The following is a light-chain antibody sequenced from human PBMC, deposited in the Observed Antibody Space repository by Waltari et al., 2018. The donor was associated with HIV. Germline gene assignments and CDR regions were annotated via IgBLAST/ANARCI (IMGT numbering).Light chain of an antibody. CDR2: EVT. J-gene: IGLJ1*01. CDR1: STDVGNSNL. V-gene: IGLV2-23*02. CDR3: YSYSDTSSSYV. Sequence: QSALTQPASVSGSPGQSITISCTGTSTDVGNSNLVSWYQQYPGKAPKLLIHEVTKRPAWASNRFSASKAGNTASLTISGLLAEDDADYYCYSYSDTSSSYVFGAGTKVTVL.